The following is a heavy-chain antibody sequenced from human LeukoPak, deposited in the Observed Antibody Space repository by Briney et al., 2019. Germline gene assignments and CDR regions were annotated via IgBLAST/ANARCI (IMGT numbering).Heavy chain of an antibody. J-gene: IGHJ4*02. Sequence: ASVKVSCKASGYTFTSYDINWVRQATGQGLEWMGWMNPNSGNTGYAQKFQGRVTMTRNTSLSTAYMELSSLRSEDTAVYYCARGLLPSQGYYYDSSGYSYWGQGTLVTVSS. V-gene: IGHV1-8*01. D-gene: IGHD3-22*01. CDR3: ARGLLPSQGYYYDSSGYSY. CDR1: GYTFTSYD. CDR2: MNPNSGNT.